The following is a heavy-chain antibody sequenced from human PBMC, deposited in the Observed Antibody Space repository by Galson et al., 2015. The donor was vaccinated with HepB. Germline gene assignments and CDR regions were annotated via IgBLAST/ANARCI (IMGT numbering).Heavy chain of an antibody. Sequence: SLRLSCAASGFTFSYYAMHWVRQAPGKGLEWVAVISFDGTHKYYGDSVKGRFTISRDNFNNTLSLQMNSLRSEDTALYYCARGPVTAGFDNWGQGTLLTVSS. V-gene: IGHV3-30-3*01. CDR1: GFTFSYYA. J-gene: IGHJ4*02. D-gene: IGHD6-13*01. CDR3: ARGPVTAGFDN. CDR2: ISFDGTHK.